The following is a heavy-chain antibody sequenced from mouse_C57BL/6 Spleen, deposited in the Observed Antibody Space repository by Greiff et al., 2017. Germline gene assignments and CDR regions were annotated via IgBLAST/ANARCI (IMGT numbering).Heavy chain of an antibody. D-gene: IGHD2-1*01. CDR1: GFTFSDYG. CDR2: ISSGSSTI. Sequence: VQLKESGGGLVKPGGSLKLSCAASGFTFSDYGMHWVRQAPEKGLEWVAYISSGSSTIYYADTVKGRFTISRDNAKNTLFLQMTSLRSEDTAMYYCASNYSYAMDYWGQGTSVTVSS. V-gene: IGHV5-17*01. J-gene: IGHJ4*01. CDR3: ASNYSYAMDY.